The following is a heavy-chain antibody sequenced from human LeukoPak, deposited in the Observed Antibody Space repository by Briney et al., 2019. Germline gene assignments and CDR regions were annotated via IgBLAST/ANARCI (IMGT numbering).Heavy chain of an antibody. Sequence: SETLSLTCAVYGGSFSGYYWGWIRQPPGKGLECIGEINHSGGTNYNPSLKSRVTISVDTSKKQFSLKLSSVTAADTAVYYCARAGNYGDYAHWGQGTLVTVSS. CDR3: ARAGNYGDYAH. CDR2: INHSGGT. J-gene: IGHJ4*02. V-gene: IGHV4-34*01. CDR1: GGSFSGYY. D-gene: IGHD4-17*01.